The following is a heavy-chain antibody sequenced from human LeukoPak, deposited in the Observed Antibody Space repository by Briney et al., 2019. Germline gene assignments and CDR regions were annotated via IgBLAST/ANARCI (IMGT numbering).Heavy chain of an antibody. Sequence: SETLSLTCTVSGGSISSSSYYWGWIRQPPGKGLEWIGGLYYSGSTYYNPSLKSRVTISVGTSKNQFSLKLSSVTAADTAVYYCARQRRDGYYYDSSGPLDYWGQGTLVTVSS. D-gene: IGHD3-22*01. CDR3: ARQRRDGYYYDSSGPLDY. V-gene: IGHV4-39*01. J-gene: IGHJ4*02. CDR2: LYYSGST. CDR1: GGSISSSSYY.